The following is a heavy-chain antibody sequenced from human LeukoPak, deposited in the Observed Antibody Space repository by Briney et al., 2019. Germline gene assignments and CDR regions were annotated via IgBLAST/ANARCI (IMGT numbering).Heavy chain of an antibody. V-gene: IGHV3-30*18. CDR2: ISYDGSNK. Sequence: GGSLRLSCAASGFTFSSYGMHWVRQAPGKGLEWVAVISYDGSNKYYADSVKGRFTISRDNSKNTLYLQMNSLRAEDTAVYYCAKDITIFGVVTDYFDYWGQGTLVTVSS. J-gene: IGHJ4*02. CDR3: AKDITIFGVVTDYFDY. D-gene: IGHD3-3*01. CDR1: GFTFSSYG.